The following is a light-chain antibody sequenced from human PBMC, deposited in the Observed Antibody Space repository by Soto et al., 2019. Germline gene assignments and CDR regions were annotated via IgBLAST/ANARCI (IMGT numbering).Light chain of an antibody. J-gene: IGLJ3*02. CDR1: ALPKQY. CDR3: QSADSSGSNWV. CDR2: KDN. V-gene: IGLV3-25*03. Sequence: SYELTQPPSVSVSPRQTARITCSGDALPKQYAYWYQQKPGQAPVLVIYKDNERPSGIPERFSGSSSGTTVTLTISRVQAGDEADYYCQSADSSGSNWVFGGGTKLTVL.